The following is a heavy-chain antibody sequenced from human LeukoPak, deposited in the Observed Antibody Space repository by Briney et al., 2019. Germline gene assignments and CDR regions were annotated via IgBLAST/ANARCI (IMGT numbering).Heavy chain of an antibody. CDR3: ARGDDAFDI. V-gene: IGHV4-34*01. J-gene: IGHJ3*02. CDR1: GGSFSGYY. CDR2: INHSGST. Sequence: SETLSLTCAVYGGSFSGYYWSWIRRPPGKGLEWIGEINHSGSTNYNPSLKSRVTISVDTSKNQFSLKLSSVTAADTAVYYCARGDDAFDIWGQGTMVTVSS.